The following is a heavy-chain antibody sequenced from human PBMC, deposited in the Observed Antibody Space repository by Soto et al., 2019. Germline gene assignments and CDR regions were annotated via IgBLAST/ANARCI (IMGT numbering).Heavy chain of an antibody. CDR1: GFTFSTYG. D-gene: IGHD3-22*01. CDR3: AKDAFYYDSSAYYYTPDWYFDL. Sequence: PGGSLRLSCAASGFTFSTYGMHWVRQAPGKGLEWVAIISYDGSNKYYADSVKCRFTISRDNSKNTLYLQMNSLRAEDTAVFYCAKDAFYYDSSAYYYTPDWYFDLWGRGTLVTVSS. V-gene: IGHV3-30*18. CDR2: ISYDGSNK. J-gene: IGHJ2*01.